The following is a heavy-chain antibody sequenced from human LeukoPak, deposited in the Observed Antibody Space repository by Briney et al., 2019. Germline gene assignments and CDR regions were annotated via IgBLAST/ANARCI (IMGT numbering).Heavy chain of an antibody. CDR3: ARRGDYDFWSGYYPFDP. Sequence: GESLKISCKGSGYSFTSYWIGWVRQMPGKGLEWMGIIYPDDSDTRYSPSFQDQVTISADKSISTAYLQWSSLKASDTAMYYCARRGDYDFWSGYYPFDPWGQGTLVTVSS. D-gene: IGHD3-3*01. CDR2: IYPDDSDT. V-gene: IGHV5-51*01. CDR1: GYSFTSYW. J-gene: IGHJ5*02.